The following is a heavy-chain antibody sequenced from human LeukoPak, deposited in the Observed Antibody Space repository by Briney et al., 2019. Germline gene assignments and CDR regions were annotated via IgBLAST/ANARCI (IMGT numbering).Heavy chain of an antibody. D-gene: IGHD4-11*01. CDR2: INPNSGGT. V-gene: IGHV1-2*02. J-gene: IGHJ5*02. CDR3: ARDHGDYSNYYP. CDR1: GYTFTGYY. Sequence: ASVKVSCKASGYTFTGYYMHWVRQAPGQGLEWMGWINPNSGGTNYAQKFQGRVTMTRDTSISTAYVELSRLRSDDTAVYYCARDHGDYSNYYPWGQGTLVTVSS.